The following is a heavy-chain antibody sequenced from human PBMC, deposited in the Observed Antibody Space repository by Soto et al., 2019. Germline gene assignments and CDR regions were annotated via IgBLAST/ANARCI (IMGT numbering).Heavy chain of an antibody. CDR2: TIPAFGTA. CDR3: WRHDKTALPPLDS. V-gene: IGHV1-69*06. D-gene: IGHD1-1*01. CDR1: GAGDTFSNYG. J-gene: IGHJ4*02. Sequence: QVHLVQSGAEVKSPGSAVKVSGKVSGAGDTFSNYGLNWMRQAPGQGLEWMGGTIPAFGTANYAQKFQGRVTITADTSTTTAYMELSSLRSDYTAVYYCWRHDKTALPPLDSWGQGTLVSVSS.